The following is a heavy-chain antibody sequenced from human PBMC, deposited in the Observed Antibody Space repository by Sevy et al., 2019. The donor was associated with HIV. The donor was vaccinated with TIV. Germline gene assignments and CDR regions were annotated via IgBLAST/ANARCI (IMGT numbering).Heavy chain of an antibody. CDR3: AQCLSTRVDADYYYYMDV. D-gene: IGHD3-16*02. CDR1: GFTFSSYA. CDR2: ISGSGDNT. J-gene: IGHJ6*03. Sequence: GGSLRLSCAASGFTFSSYATSWVRQAPGKGLEWVSTISGSGDNTFNADSAKGRFTISRDNSKNTLYLQMNSLRAEDTAVYYCAQCLSTRVDADYYYYMDVWGKGTTVTVSS. V-gene: IGHV3-23*01.